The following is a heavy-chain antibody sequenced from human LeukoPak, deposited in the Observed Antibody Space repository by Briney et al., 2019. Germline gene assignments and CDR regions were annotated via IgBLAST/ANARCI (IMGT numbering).Heavy chain of an antibody. CDR3: ARDRGIAAAGTSGFDY. CDR2: MNPNSGNT. Sequence: ASVKVSCKASGYTFTSYDINWVRQATGQGLEWMGWMNPNSGNTGYAQKFQGRVTMTRNTSISTAYMELSSLRSEDTAVYYCARDRGIAAAGTSGFDYWGQGTLVTVSS. CDR1: GYTFTSYD. V-gene: IGHV1-8*01. J-gene: IGHJ4*02. D-gene: IGHD6-13*01.